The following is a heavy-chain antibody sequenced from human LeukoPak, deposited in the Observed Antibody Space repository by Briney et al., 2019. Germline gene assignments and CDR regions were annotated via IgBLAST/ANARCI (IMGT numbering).Heavy chain of an antibody. CDR1: GYSISSGYY. CDR3: VRDNGGVTDALDV. J-gene: IGHJ3*01. CDR2: MSISDGGRT. V-gene: IGHV4-38-2*02. Sequence: SETLSLTCTVSGYSISSGYYWGWIRQPPGKGLEWIRSMSISDGGRTYYNPPLKSRVTISVDTSKNQFSLKLSSVTAADTAVYYCVRDNGGVTDALDVWGQGTMVTVSS. D-gene: IGHD5-18*01.